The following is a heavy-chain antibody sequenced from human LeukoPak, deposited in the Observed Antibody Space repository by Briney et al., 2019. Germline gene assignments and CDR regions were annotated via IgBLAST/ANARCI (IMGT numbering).Heavy chain of an antibody. Sequence: ASVKVSCKASGYTFTSYDINWVRQATGQGLEWMGRMNPNSGNTGYAQKFQGRVTMTRNTSISTAYMELSSLRSEDTAVYYCARPHLRSWIFSSYVSGYYGMDVWGQGTTVTVSS. CDR1: GYTFTSYD. J-gene: IGHJ6*02. CDR3: ARPHLRSWIFSSYVSGYYGMDV. D-gene: IGHD2-2*03. CDR2: MNPNSGNT. V-gene: IGHV1-8*01.